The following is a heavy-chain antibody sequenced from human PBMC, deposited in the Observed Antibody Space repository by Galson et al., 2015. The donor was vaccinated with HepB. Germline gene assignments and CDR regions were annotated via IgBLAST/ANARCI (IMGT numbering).Heavy chain of an antibody. CDR1: GFTFSDYY. CDR2: ISSSSSHI. J-gene: IGHJ5*02. D-gene: IGHD3-16*01. CDR3: ARDPSGSFTLGNWFDP. V-gene: IGHV3-11*06. Sequence: SLRLSCAASGFTFSDYYMSWIRQAPGKGLEWISYISSSSSHIKYADSVKGRFTISRDNAKNSLYLQMNSLRAEDTAVYYCARDPSGSFTLGNWFDPWGQGTLVTVSS.